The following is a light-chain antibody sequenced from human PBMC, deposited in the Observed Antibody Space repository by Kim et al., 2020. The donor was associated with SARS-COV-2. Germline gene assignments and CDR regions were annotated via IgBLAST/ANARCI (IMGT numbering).Light chain of an antibody. Sequence: GNKVTVTAPRSSGSIPGNYVQWYQQRPGSVPTTVIYEDNQRPSGVPDRFSGSIDSSSNSASLTISGLRTEDEADYYCQSFDTTDWIFGGGTQLTVL. CDR3: QSFDTTDWI. J-gene: IGLJ2*01. CDR2: EDN. CDR1: SGSIPGNY. V-gene: IGLV6-57*03.